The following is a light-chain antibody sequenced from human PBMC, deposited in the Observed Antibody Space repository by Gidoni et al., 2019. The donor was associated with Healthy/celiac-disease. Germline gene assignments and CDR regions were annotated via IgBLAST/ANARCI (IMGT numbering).Light chain of an antibody. CDR1: QSVSSN. Sequence: EIVMTQSRATLSVSPGERATLSCRASQSVSSNLAWYQQKPGQAPRLLIYGASTSATGIPARFSGSGSGTEFTLTISSLQSEDFAVYYCQQYNNWPPIFTFGPGTKVDIK. J-gene: IGKJ3*01. CDR3: QQYNNWPPIFT. CDR2: GAS. V-gene: IGKV3D-15*01.